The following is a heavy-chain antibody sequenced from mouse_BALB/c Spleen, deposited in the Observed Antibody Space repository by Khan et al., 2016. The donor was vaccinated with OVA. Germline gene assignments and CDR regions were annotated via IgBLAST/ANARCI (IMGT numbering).Heavy chain of an antibody. V-gene: IGHV1-4*01. D-gene: IGHD2-14*01. J-gene: IGHJ3*01. CDR2: INPSNGYT. CDR1: GYTFTSYT. Sequence: QVQLKESGAELARPGASVKMSCKASGYTFTSYTIHWIKERPGQGLEWIGYINPSNGYTNYNQKFKDKATLTTDKSSTTAYLQLRSLTSDDSADSDCLRDAAYHRSDGGFAYWGQGTLVTVSA. CDR3: LRDAAYHRSDGGFAY.